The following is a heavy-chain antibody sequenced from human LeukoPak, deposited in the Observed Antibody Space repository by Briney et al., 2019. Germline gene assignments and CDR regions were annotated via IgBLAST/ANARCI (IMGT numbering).Heavy chain of an antibody. CDR3: KVYIAADAYFDY. D-gene: IGHD6-13*01. V-gene: IGHV3-49*04. Sequence: GRSLRLSCTASGLTFGDYAMSWVRQAPGKGLEWVGFIGTKAYGETTEYAASVKGRFTISRDDSKSIVYLQMNSLKTEDTAVYYRKVYIAADAYFDYWGQGTLVTVSS. J-gene: IGHJ4*02. CDR1: GLTFGDYA. CDR2: IGTKAYGETT.